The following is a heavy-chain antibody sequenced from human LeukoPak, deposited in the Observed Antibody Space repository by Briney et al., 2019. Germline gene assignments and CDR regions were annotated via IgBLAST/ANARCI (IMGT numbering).Heavy chain of an antibody. CDR2: ISGSGITT. CDR3: AKAIPIWSGYWGYYFDY. CDR1: GFTFSGYT. V-gene: IGHV3-23*01. D-gene: IGHD3-3*01. Sequence: GGSLRLSCAASGFTFSGYTMNWVRQAPGKGPEWVSSISGSGITTNYADSVKGRFTISREYSNNTLYLQMSSLRAEDTAIYYCAKAIPIWSGYWGYYFDYWGQGTLVTVSS. J-gene: IGHJ4*02.